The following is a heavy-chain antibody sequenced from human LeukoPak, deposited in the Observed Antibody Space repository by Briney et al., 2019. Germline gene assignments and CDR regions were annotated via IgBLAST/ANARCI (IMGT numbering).Heavy chain of an antibody. CDR1: GGSISSSSYY. CDR3: ARHRLLWSGYFPYFDY. CDR2: IYYSGST. D-gene: IGHD3-3*01. Sequence: SETLSLTCTVSGGSISSSSYYWGWIRQPPGKGLEWIGSIYYSGSTYYNPSLKSRVTISVDTSKSQFSLKLSSVTAADTAVYYCARHRLLWSGYFPYFDYWGQGTLVTVSS. V-gene: IGHV4-39*01. J-gene: IGHJ4*02.